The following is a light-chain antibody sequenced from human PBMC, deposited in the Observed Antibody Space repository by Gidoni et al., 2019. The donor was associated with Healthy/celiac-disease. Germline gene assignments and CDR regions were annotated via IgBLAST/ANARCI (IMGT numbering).Light chain of an antibody. J-gene: IGLJ1*01. CDR3: AAWDDSLNGRV. V-gene: IGLV1-44*01. CDR1: SSNIGSNT. CDR2: SNN. Sequence: QSVLTPPPSASGTPGQRVTNSCSGSSSNIGSNTVNWYQQLPGTAPKLLIYSNNQRPSGVPDRFSGSKSGTSASLAISGLQSEDEADYYCAAWDDSLNGRVFGTGTKVTVL.